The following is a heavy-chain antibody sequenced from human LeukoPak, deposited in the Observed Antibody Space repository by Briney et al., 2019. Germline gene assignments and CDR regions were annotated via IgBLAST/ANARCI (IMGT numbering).Heavy chain of an antibody. D-gene: IGHD6-13*01. Sequence: ASVKVSCKASGYTFTSYYMHWVRQAPGQGLEWMGIINPSGGSTSYAQKFQGRVTMTRDMSTSTVYMELSSLRSEDTAVYYCARDSSSHDAFDIWGQGTMVTVSS. CDR3: ARDSSSHDAFDI. CDR2: INPSGGST. V-gene: IGHV1-46*01. CDR1: GYTFTSYY. J-gene: IGHJ3*02.